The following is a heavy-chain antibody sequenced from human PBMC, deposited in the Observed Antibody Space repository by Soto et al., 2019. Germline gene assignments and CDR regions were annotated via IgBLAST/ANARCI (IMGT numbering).Heavy chain of an antibody. CDR3: ARDSLRTSRSETFDV. Sequence: WVTLRLSCAASGLSFTSYTMNWVRQAPGKGLEWVSSITGSSTYMYYADSVRGRFTVSRDNARDSLFLQMNSLRAEDTAVYYCARDSLRTSRSETFDVWGRGTLVTVSS. D-gene: IGHD3-16*01. CDR2: ITGSSTYM. J-gene: IGHJ3*01. CDR1: GLSFTSYT. V-gene: IGHV3-21*01.